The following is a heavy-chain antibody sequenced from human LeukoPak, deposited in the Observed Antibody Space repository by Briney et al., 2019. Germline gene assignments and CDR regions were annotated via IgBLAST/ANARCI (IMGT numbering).Heavy chain of an antibody. Sequence: GGSLRLSCAASGFTFSSYDMHWVRQATGKGLEWVSAIGTAGDTYYPGSVKGRFTISRENAKNSLYLQMNSLRAGDTAVYYCARGTDPSGLLLDAFDIWGQGTMVTVSS. CDR1: GFTFSSYD. J-gene: IGHJ3*02. CDR3: ARGTDPSGLLLDAFDI. V-gene: IGHV3-13*01. D-gene: IGHD2-15*01. CDR2: IGTAGDT.